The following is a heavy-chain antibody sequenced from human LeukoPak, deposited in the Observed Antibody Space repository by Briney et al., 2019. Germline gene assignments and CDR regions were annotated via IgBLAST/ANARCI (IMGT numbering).Heavy chain of an antibody. D-gene: IGHD4-17*01. CDR3: ARDDYGDAGV. V-gene: IGHV4-59*08. CDR2: IYSSGST. Sequence: SETLSLTCTVSGGPISTYYWSWIRQPPGKGLEWIGCIYSSGSTNYNPSLKSRVTISVDTSKNQFSLKLSSVTAADTAVYYCARDDYGDAGVWGQGTMVTVSS. CDR1: GGPISTYY. J-gene: IGHJ3*01.